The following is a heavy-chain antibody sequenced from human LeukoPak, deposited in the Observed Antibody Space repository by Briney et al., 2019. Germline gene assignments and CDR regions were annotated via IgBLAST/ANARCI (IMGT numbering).Heavy chain of an antibody. CDR2: ISYDGSNK. CDR3: ARAATD. J-gene: IGHJ4*02. V-gene: IGHV3-30*03. CDR1: GFTFSSYG. Sequence: GRSLRLSCAASGFTFSSYGMHWVRQAPGKGLEWVAVISYDGSNKHYADSVKGRSTISRDNAKNTLYLQMNSLRAEDTAVYYCARAATDWGQGTLVTVSS.